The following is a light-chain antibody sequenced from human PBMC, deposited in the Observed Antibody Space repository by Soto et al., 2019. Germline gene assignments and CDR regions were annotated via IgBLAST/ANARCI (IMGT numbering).Light chain of an antibody. CDR1: QYVSGY. V-gene: IGKV3-15*01. CDR2: GAS. Sequence: TQSPATLSLSXXEXXXXSXXASQYVSGYLAWYQQKPGQAPRLLIYGASTRATGIPARFSGSGSGTEFTLTISSLQSEDFAVYFCQQYNIWPQTFGQGTKVDIK. J-gene: IGKJ1*01. CDR3: QQYNIWPQT.